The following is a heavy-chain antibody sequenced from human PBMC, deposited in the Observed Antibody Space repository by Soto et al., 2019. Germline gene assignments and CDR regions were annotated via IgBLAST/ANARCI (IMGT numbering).Heavy chain of an antibody. V-gene: IGHV3-21*01. CDR2: ISSSSSYI. CDR3: ARVAYCGGDCYLSDAFDI. J-gene: IGHJ3*02. Sequence: GGSLRLSCAASGFTFSSYSMNWVRQAPGKGLEWVSSISSSSSYIYYADSVKGRFTISRDNAKNSLYLQMNSLRAEDTAVYYCARVAYCGGDCYLSDAFDIWGQGTMVTVS. CDR1: GFTFSSYS. D-gene: IGHD2-21*01.